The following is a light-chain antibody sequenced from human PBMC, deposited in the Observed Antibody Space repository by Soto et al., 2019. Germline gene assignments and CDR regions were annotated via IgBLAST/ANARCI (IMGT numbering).Light chain of an antibody. CDR2: GAP. V-gene: IGKV3-15*01. J-gene: IGKJ1*01. CDR1: QSLSSN. CDR3: QQYNNCPPWT. Sequence: EIVMTQSPATLSVSPGERATLSCRASQSLSSNFAWYQQKPGQAPRLLIYGAPTRPTGIPARFSGSGSGTEFTLTLSSLQSEDFAVYYCQQYNNCPPWTFGQGTKVEIK.